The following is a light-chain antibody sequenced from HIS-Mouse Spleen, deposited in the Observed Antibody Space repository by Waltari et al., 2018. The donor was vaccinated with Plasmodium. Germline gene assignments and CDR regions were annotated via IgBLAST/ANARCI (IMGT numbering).Light chain of an antibody. V-gene: IGKV3-15*01. CDR2: GAS. Sequence: EIVMTQSPATLSVSPGERATLSCRANQSVSSNLAWYQPKPGQAPRLLIYGASTRATGIPARFSGSGSGTEFTLTISSMQSEDFAVYYCQQYNNWPRGTFGQGTKVEIK. CDR3: QQYNNWPRGT. CDR1: QSVSSN. J-gene: IGKJ1*01.